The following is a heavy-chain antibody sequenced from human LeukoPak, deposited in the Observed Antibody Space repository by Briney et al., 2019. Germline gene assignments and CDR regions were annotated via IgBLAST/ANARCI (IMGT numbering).Heavy chain of an antibody. V-gene: IGHV3-11*01. J-gene: IGHJ5*02. CDR1: GFTFSDYY. CDR3: AREFGNYDFWSGQYNWFDP. D-gene: IGHD3-3*01. Sequence: PGGSLRLSCAASGFTFSDYYMSWVRQAPGKGLEWVSYISSSGSTIYYADSVKGRFTISRDNAKNSLYLQMNSLRAEDTAVYYCAREFGNYDFWSGQYNWFDPRGQGTLVTVSS. CDR2: ISSSGSTI.